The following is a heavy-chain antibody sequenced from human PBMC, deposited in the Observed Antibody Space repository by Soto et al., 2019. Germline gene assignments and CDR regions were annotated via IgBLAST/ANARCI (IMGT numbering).Heavy chain of an antibody. CDR1: GYTFTNYG. CDR3: ARGASCSSASCYDNFHYGLAV. CDR2: ITASNGNT. Sequence: SVKVSCKASGYTFTNYGITWVRQAPGQGLEWMGWITASNGNTNYAREIQGRLTLTRDTSTSTAYMESRSLRSDDTAVYYCARGASCSSASCYDNFHYGLAVWGQGTTVTVSS. V-gene: IGHV1-18*01. D-gene: IGHD2-2*01. J-gene: IGHJ6*02.